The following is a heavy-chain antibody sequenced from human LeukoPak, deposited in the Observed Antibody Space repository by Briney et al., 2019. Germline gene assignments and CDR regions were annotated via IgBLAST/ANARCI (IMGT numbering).Heavy chain of an antibody. CDR1: GFTVSSNY. CDR3: GRGGGDYNPFDY. Sequence: GGSLRLSCAVSGFTVSSNYMSWVRQAPGKGLEWVSVMYSGGSTYYADSVKGRFTISRHNSKNTLYLEINSLRPDDTAVYYCGRGGGDYNPFDYWGQGTLVTVSS. V-gene: IGHV3-53*04. J-gene: IGHJ4*02. CDR2: MYSGGST. D-gene: IGHD4-17*01.